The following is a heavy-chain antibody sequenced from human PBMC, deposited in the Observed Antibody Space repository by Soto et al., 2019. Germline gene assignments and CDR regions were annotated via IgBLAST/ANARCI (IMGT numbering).Heavy chain of an antibody. CDR1: SYTFTNYG. D-gene: IGHD6-19*01. Sequence: ASVKVSCKASSYTFTNYGISWVRQAPGQGLEWMGWITTYNGNTNYAQNAQGRVTMTTDTSTSTAYMELRSLRSDDTAVYYCARHGWNSNFFDYWGQGTPVTVSS. V-gene: IGHV1-18*01. CDR2: ITTYNGNT. CDR3: ARHGWNSNFFDY. J-gene: IGHJ4*02.